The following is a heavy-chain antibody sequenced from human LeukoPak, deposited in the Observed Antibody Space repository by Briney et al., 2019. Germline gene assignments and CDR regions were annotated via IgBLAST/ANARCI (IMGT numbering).Heavy chain of an antibody. CDR3: ARDMDSGPDFFDY. CDR1: GSSFSTYA. D-gene: IGHD1-26*01. J-gene: IGHJ4*02. Sequence: GRSLRLSCAASGSSFSTYAMHWVRQAPGKGLEWVALISYDGSNKYYADSVKGRFTISRDNSKNTLYLQMHSLRADDTAVYYCARDMDSGPDFFDYWGLGTLVTVSS. CDR2: ISYDGSNK. V-gene: IGHV3-30*04.